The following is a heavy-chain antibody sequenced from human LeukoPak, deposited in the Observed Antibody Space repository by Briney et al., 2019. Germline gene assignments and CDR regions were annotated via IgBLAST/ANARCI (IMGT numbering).Heavy chain of an antibody. Sequence: GGSLRLSCAASGFNFSSYAMSWVRQAPGRGLEWVSAISGSGGSTYYADSVKGRFTISGDNSKNTLYLQMNSLRAEVTAVYYCAKVDDFWSGYYDYWGQGTLVTVSS. D-gene: IGHD3-3*01. CDR2: ISGSGGST. CDR1: GFNFSSYA. J-gene: IGHJ4*02. V-gene: IGHV3-23*01. CDR3: AKVDDFWSGYYDY.